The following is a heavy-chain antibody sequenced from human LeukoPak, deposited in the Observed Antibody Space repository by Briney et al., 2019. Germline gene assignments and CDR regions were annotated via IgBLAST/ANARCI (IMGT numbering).Heavy chain of an antibody. Sequence: GGSLRLSCAASGFTFSSYGMHWVRQAPGKGLEWVAVISYDGSNKYYADSVKGRFTISRDHSKNTLYLQMNSLRGDDTAVYYCAKVFGGKWLQPFDYWGRGTLVTVSS. D-gene: IGHD5-24*01. V-gene: IGHV3-30*18. J-gene: IGHJ4*02. CDR2: ISYDGSNK. CDR3: AKVFGGKWLQPFDY. CDR1: GFTFSSYG.